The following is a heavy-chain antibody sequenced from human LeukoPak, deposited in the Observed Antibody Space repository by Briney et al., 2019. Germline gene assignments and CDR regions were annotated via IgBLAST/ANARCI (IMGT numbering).Heavy chain of an antibody. Sequence: GGSLRLSCAAPGFTLSSYSMKWVRPAPGKGLEWVANIKQDGSAKYYANSVKGRFTISRDDAKNSLYLEMNSLRAEDTAVYYCAGGGGWVFDFWGQGTLVTVSS. J-gene: IGHJ4*02. V-gene: IGHV3-7*04. CDR2: IKQDGSAK. CDR1: GFTLSSYS. CDR3: AGGGGWVFDF. D-gene: IGHD6-19*01.